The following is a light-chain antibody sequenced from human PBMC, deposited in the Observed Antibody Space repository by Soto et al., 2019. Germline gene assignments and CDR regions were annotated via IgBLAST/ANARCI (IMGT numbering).Light chain of an antibody. CDR1: QSVTRNY. J-gene: IGKJ1*01. CDR3: QQYGTSPRT. V-gene: IGKV3-20*01. CDR2: GAS. Sequence: EISLTQSPGTLSLPPGEIATLACRSSQSVTRNYLAWYQQKPGLSPRLLIYGASTRASHIPDRFSGSGSGTDFTLTISSLEPEDFAVYYCQQYGTSPRTFGQGTKVDI.